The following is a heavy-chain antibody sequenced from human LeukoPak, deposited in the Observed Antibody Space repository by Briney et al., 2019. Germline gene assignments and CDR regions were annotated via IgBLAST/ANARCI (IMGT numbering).Heavy chain of an antibody. D-gene: IGHD4-17*01. Sequence: PSQTLPLTCTVSGGSISSGDYYWSWIRQHPGKGLEWIGYIYYSGSTYYNPSLKSRITISVDTSKNQFSLKLSSVTAADTAVYYCARHELRLPYYYYYGMDVWGQGTTVTVSS. CDR1: GGSISSGDYY. CDR3: ARHELRLPYYYYYGMDV. J-gene: IGHJ6*02. CDR2: IYYSGST. V-gene: IGHV4-31*03.